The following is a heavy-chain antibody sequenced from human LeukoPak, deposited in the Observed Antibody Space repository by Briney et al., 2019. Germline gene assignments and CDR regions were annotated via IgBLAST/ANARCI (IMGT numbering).Heavy chain of an antibody. Sequence: SQTLSLTCAISGDRVSSNSAAWNWIRQSPSRGLEWLGRTYYRSKRYNDYAVSVKSRITINPDTSKNQFSLQLNSVTPEDTAVYYCARGRGVTVGYNWFDPWGQGTLVTVSS. CDR2: TYYRSKRYN. CDR3: ARGRGVTVGYNWFDP. J-gene: IGHJ5*02. D-gene: IGHD4-23*01. CDR1: GDRVSSNSAA. V-gene: IGHV6-1*01.